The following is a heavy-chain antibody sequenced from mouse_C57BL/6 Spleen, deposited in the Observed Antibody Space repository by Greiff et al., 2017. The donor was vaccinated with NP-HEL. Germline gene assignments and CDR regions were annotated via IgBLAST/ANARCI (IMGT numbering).Heavy chain of an antibody. D-gene: IGHD2-4*01. Sequence: DVMLVESGGGLVKPGGSLKLSCAASGFTFSDYGMHWVRQAPEQGLEWVAYISSGSSTIYYADTVKGRFTISGDNAKNTLFLQMTSLRSEDTAMDYCARNYDCDEGYAMDYWGQGTSVTVSS. CDR2: ISSGSSTI. V-gene: IGHV5-17*01. J-gene: IGHJ4*01. CDR1: GFTFSDYG. CDR3: ARNYDCDEGYAMDY.